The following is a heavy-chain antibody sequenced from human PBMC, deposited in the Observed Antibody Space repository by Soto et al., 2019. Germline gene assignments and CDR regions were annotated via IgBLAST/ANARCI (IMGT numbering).Heavy chain of an antibody. V-gene: IGHV3-74*01. CDR3: AKDSWYFDL. Sequence: XVSLRLSCEASGFIFTNFWMHGVRQVPGKGLVWVSRIDTSGSSTSYADSVKGRFTISRDNAKKTVSLQMNSLRAEDTGVYYCAKDSWYFDLWSQGSLVTVSS. D-gene: IGHD6-13*01. CDR1: GFIFTNFW. CDR2: IDTSGSST. J-gene: IGHJ4*02.